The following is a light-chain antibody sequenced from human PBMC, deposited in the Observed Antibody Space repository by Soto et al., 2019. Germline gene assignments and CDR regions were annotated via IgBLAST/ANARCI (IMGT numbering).Light chain of an antibody. CDR3: QQRSNWPLLT. J-gene: IGKJ4*01. CDR2: DAS. Sequence: EIVSTQSAATLSSSPGERATLSFRASQSVSNYLAWYQQKPGQAPRLLIYDASNRATGIPARFSGSGSGTDFTLTISSLEPEDFAVYYCQQRSNWPLLTFGGGTKVEIK. CDR1: QSVSNY. V-gene: IGKV3-11*01.